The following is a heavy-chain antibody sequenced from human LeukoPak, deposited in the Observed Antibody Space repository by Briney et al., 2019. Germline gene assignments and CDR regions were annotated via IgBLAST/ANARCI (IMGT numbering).Heavy chain of an antibody. D-gene: IGHD6-13*01. CDR1: GFTFSNSW. V-gene: IGHV3-15*01. Sequence: GGSLRLSCAASGFTFSNSWMSWVRQAPGKGLEWVGRIKSKTDGGTTDYAAPVKGRFTISRDDSKNTLYLQMNSLKTEDTAVYYCTTDPRYSSSWYGYYYYYYGMDVWGQGTTVTVSS. J-gene: IGHJ6*02. CDR3: TTDPRYSSSWYGYYYYYYGMDV. CDR2: IKSKTDGGTT.